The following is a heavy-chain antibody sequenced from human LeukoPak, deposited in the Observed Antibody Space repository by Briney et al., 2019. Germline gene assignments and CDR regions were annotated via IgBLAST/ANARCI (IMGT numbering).Heavy chain of an antibody. CDR2: IYYSGST. J-gene: IGHJ4*02. V-gene: IGHV4-59*01. Sequence: SETLSLTCTVSGGSISSYYWSWIRQPPGKGLEWIGYIYYSGSTKYNPPLKSRVAMSLDPSKNQFSLKMSSVTAADTAVYYCAGMYYSGSYYFDYWGQGTLVTVSS. CDR1: GGSISSYY. D-gene: IGHD1-26*01. CDR3: AGMYYSGSYYFDY.